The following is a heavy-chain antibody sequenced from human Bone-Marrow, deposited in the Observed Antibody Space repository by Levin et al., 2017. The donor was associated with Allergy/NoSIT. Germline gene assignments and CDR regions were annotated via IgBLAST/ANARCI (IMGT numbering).Heavy chain of an antibody. CDR3: ARGLRLYYYGSGSYLY. J-gene: IGHJ4*02. Sequence: GESLKISCKASGYTFTGYYMHWVRQAPGQGLEWMGWINPNSGGTNYAQKFQGRVTMTRDTSISTAYMELSRLRSDDTAVYYCARGLRLYYYGSGSYLYWGQGTLVTVSS. CDR1: GYTFTGYY. CDR2: INPNSGGT. D-gene: IGHD3-10*01. V-gene: IGHV1-2*02.